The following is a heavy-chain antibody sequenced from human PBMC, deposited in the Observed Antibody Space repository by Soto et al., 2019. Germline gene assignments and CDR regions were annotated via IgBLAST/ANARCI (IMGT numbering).Heavy chain of an antibody. CDR3: ARDGYCSGGIRYSVPVFDY. J-gene: IGHJ4*02. CDR2: IWYDGSNK. V-gene: IGHV3-33*01. CDR1: GFTFSSYG. D-gene: IGHD2-15*01. Sequence: QVQLVESGGGVVQPGRSLRLSCAASGFTFSSYGMHWVRQAPGKGLEWVAVIWYDGSNKYYADSVKGRFTISRDNSKNTLYLQMNRLRAEDTAVYYCARDGYCSGGIRYSVPVFDYWGQGTLVTFSS.